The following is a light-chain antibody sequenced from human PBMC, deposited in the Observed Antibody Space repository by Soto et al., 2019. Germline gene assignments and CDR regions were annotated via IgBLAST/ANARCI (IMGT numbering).Light chain of an antibody. Sequence: QSVLTQPPSASGTPGQRVTISCSGSSSNIGSNYVYWYQQLPGTVPQLLIYRNSDRPSGVPARFSGSKSGTSASLAISGLRSEDEADYYCAAWDDSLSGVVFGGGTQVTVL. CDR3: AAWDDSLSGVV. CDR2: RNS. J-gene: IGLJ2*01. CDR1: SSNIGSNY. V-gene: IGLV1-47*01.